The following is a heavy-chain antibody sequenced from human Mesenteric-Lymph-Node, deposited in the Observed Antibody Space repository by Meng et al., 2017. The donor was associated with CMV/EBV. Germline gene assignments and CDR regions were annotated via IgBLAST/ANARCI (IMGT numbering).Heavy chain of an antibody. D-gene: IGHD4/OR15-4a*01. CDR1: GFTFNKYA. Sequence: GGSLRLSCAASGFTFNKYAVSWVRQAPGKGLEWVSSISVSGGNTYYADSVKGRFTISRDNAKNSLYLQMDSLRTEDTAVYYCARGGVLAIIGANPDYWGQGTLVTVSS. CDR2: ISVSGGNT. J-gene: IGHJ4*02. V-gene: IGHV3-23*01. CDR3: ARGGVLAIIGANPDY.